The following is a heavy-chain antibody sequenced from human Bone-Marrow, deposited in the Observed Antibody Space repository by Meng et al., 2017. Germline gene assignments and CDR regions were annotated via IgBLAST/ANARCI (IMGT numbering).Heavy chain of an antibody. Sequence: QLQLQESGPRLVRPSQTLSLTCTVSGGSMSSGIFWIWIRQPPGKGLEWIAYIHYSGSTYYSPSLKGRVTISVDTSKNQLSLKLSSMTAADTAVYYCARYVFDSSSLYSNWFDPWGQGTLVTVSS. J-gene: IGHJ5*02. V-gene: IGHV4-31*03. CDR1: GGSMSSGIF. CDR3: ARYVFDSSSLYSNWFDP. CDR2: IHYSGST. D-gene: IGHD3-22*01.